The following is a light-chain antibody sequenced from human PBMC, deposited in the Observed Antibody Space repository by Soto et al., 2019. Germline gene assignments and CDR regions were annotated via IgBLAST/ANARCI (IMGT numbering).Light chain of an antibody. CDR2: GAS. J-gene: IGKJ1*01. Sequence: EIVLTQSPATLSLSPGERATLSCRASQSVSSSYLAWFQQRSGQAPRLLIYGASSRATGVPDRFSGSGSGTDFTLTISRLEPEDFAVYYCQQYGSSVWTFGQGAKVDIK. V-gene: IGKV3-20*01. CDR3: QQYGSSVWT. CDR1: QSVSSSY.